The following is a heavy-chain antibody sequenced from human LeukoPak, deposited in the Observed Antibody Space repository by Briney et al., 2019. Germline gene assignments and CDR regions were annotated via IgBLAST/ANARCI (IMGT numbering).Heavy chain of an antibody. CDR3: ARGIEGYYFESSGYSGPACNYIDA. CDR1: GGSIRNGGYY. V-gene: IGHV4-31*03. D-gene: IGHD3-22*01. J-gene: IGHJ5*02. CDR2: IYHTGSA. Sequence: SETLSLTCTVSGGSIRNGGYYWNWIRQHPGKGLEWIGNIYHTGSAYYNPSLESRVTISADRSNKQFSLKLTSVTAADTAVYYCARGIEGYYFESSGYSGPACNYIDAWGQGTLVIVSS.